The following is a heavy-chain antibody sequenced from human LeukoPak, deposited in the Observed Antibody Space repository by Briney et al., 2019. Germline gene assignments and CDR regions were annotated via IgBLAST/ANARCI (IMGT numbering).Heavy chain of an antibody. CDR3: ARGSSSADY. J-gene: IGHJ4*02. CDR1: GFTFSSYA. CDR2: ISYDGSNK. Sequence: GRSLRLSCAASGFTFSSYAMHWVRQAPGKGLEWVAVISYDGSNKYYADSVKGRFTISRDNSKNTLYLQMNSLRAEDTAVYYCARGSSSADYWGRGTLVTVSS. D-gene: IGHD6-6*01. V-gene: IGHV3-30-3*01.